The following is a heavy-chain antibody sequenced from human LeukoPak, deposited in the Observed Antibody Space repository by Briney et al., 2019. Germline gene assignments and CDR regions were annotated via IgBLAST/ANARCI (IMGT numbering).Heavy chain of an antibody. CDR2: IYPGDSDT. CDR1: GYIFSTYW. D-gene: IGHD3-22*01. CDR3: ARYRDSSGYPAAFDF. V-gene: IGHV5-51*01. Sequence: GESLKISCKGSGYIFSTYWIAWVRQMPGKGLEWMGIIYPGDSDTRYRPSFQGQVTMSADKSISTAYLQWGSLKASDTAMYYCARYRDSSGYPAAFDFWGQGTKVTVSS. J-gene: IGHJ3*01.